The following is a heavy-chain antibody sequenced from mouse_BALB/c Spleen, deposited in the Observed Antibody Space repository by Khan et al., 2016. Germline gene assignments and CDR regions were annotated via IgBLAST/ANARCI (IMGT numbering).Heavy chain of an antibody. CDR3: ASGTALAY. CDR2: IYPGDGGT. Sequence: QVQLQQSGAELVRPGSSVKLSCKASGYAFSGYWMHWVKQRPGQGLEWIGQIYPGDGGTNYNGKFKGKATLTADKSSSTANMQLSSLTSEDSAVYFCASGTALAYWGQGTLVTVSA. CDR1: GYAFSGYW. D-gene: IGHD1-1*01. V-gene: IGHV1-80*01. J-gene: IGHJ3*01.